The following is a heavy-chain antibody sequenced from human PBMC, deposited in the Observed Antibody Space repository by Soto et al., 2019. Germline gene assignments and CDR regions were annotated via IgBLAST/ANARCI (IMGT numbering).Heavy chain of an antibody. D-gene: IGHD3-9*01. Sequence: PGESLKISCKGSGYSFTSYWISWVRQMPGKGLEWMGRIDPSDSYTNYSPSFQGHVTISADKSISTAYLQWSSLKASDTAMYYCAIHDYDILTGYYFDYWGQGTLVTVSS. CDR3: AIHDYDILTGYYFDY. CDR2: IDPSDSYT. V-gene: IGHV5-10-1*01. J-gene: IGHJ4*02. CDR1: GYSFTSYW.